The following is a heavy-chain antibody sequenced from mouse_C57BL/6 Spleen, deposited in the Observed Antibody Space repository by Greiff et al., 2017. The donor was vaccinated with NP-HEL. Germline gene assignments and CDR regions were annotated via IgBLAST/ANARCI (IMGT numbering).Heavy chain of an antibody. D-gene: IGHD2-3*01. CDR3: ARERDGARDD. Sequence: VQLQQSGAELARPGASVKLSCKASGYTFTSYGISWVKQRTGQGLEWIGEIYPRSGNTYYNEKFKGKATLTADKSSSTAYMELRSLTSEDSAVYFCARERDGARDDWGQGTSVTVSS. CDR2: IYPRSGNT. CDR1: GYTFTSYG. V-gene: IGHV1-81*01. J-gene: IGHJ4*01.